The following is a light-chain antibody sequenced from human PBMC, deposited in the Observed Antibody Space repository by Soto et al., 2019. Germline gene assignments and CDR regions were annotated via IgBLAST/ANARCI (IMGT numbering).Light chain of an antibody. J-gene: IGKJ1*01. V-gene: IGKV3-15*01. CDR1: QGVSSS. CDR3: LQYNEWPPWT. CDR2: GAS. Sequence: EIVMTQSPATLSVSPGDGATLSCRASQGVSSSLAWYQQKPGQPPRLLIYGASNRATGIPARFSGSGSGTEFTLTISRLQSEDFAVYYCLQYNEWPPWTFGQGTKVEIK.